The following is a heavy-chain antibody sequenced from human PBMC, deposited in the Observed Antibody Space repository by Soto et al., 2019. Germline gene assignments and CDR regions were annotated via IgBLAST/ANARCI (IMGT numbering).Heavy chain of an antibody. D-gene: IGHD3-10*01. V-gene: IGHV3-33*01. J-gene: IGHJ4*02. Sequence: QVQLVESGGGVVQPGRSLRLSCAASGFTFSSYGMHWVRQAPGKGLEWVAVMWYDGSNKYYADSVKGRFTISRDTSKNTLYLQMNSLRAEETAVYYCARAHYYGSGSYRAALDYWGQGTLVTVSS. CDR1: GFTFSSYG. CDR2: MWYDGSNK. CDR3: ARAHYYGSGSYRAALDY.